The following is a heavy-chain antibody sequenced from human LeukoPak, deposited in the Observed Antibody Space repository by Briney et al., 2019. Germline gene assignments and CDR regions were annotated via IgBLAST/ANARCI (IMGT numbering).Heavy chain of an antibody. CDR1: GGTFSSYA. D-gene: IGHD6-13*01. Sequence: ASVKVSCKASGGTFSSYAISWVRQAPGQGLEWVGGIIPIFGTANYAQKFQGRVTITADESTSTAYMELSSLRSEDTAVYYCARVSSSWYYFDYWGQGTLVTVSS. CDR3: ARVSSSWYYFDY. CDR2: IIPIFGTA. V-gene: IGHV1-69*13. J-gene: IGHJ4*02.